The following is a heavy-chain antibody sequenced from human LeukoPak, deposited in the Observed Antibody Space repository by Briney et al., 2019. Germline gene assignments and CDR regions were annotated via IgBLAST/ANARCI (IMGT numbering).Heavy chain of an antibody. J-gene: IGHJ4*02. Sequence: ETLSLTCTVSGGSISRNNYYWDWIRQPPGKGLEWVSSISSSSSYIYYADSVKGRFTISRDNAKNSLYLQMNSLRAEDTAVYYCARRYYYDSSGYYPDYWGQGTLVTVSS. CDR1: GGSISRNNYY. CDR3: ARRYYYDSSGYYPDY. CDR2: ISSSSSYI. V-gene: IGHV3-21*01. D-gene: IGHD3-22*01.